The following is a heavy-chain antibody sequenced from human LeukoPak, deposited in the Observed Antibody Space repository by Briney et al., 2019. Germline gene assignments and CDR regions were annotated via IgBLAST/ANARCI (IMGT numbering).Heavy chain of an antibody. D-gene: IGHD7-27*01. CDR2: INSGSSYM. Sequence: GGSRRLSCAASGFTFSSYIMNWVRQAPGKGLEWVSYINSGSSYMYYPDSVKGRFTISRDNAKNSLYLQMDSLRDEDTAVYYCAREDDDWGPNTFDVWGQGTVVTVSS. J-gene: IGHJ3*01. CDR1: GFTFSSYI. CDR3: AREDDDWGPNTFDV. V-gene: IGHV3-48*02.